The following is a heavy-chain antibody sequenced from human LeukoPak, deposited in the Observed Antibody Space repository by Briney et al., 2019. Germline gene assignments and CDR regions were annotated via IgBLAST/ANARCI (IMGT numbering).Heavy chain of an antibody. CDR2: ISYDGTNK. CDR3: ANYGDYQYFDY. J-gene: IGHJ4*02. D-gene: IGHD4-17*01. CDR1: GFTFINYG. V-gene: IGHV3-30*18. Sequence: PGGSLRLSCAASGFTFINYGMHWVRQAPGKGLEWVAVISYDGTNKYYADSVKGRFTISSDNSKNTLYLQMNSLKTDDTAVYYCANYGDYQYFDYWGQGTPVTVSS.